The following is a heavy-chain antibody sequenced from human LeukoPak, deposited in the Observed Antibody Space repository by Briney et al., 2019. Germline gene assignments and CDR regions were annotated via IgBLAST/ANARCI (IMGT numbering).Heavy chain of an antibody. CDR1: GDDISSSNW. D-gene: IGHD6-13*01. CDR2: VYHSGSM. CDR3: ARGQSPSSWHTPFGS. V-gene: IGHV4-4*02. Sequence: PSGTLSLTCSVSGDDISSSNWWTWVRQPPQKGLEWIGEVYHSGSMNYNPSLKSRIYMSVDKSQNRFSLRLTSVTAADTAVYFCARGQSPSSWHTPFGSWGQGTLVTVSS. J-gene: IGHJ4*02.